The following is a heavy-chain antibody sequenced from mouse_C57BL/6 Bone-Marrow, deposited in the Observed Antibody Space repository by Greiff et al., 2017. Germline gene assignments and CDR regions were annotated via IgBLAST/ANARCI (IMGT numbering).Heavy chain of an antibody. J-gene: IGHJ2*01. Sequence: EVQLVESGGDLVKPGGSLKLSCAASGFTFSSYGMSWVRQTPDKRLEWVATISSGGSYTYYPDSVKGRFTISRDNAKNTLYLQMSSLKSEDTAMYYCATITTVVATGDYWGQGTTLTVSS. CDR3: ATITTVVATGDY. D-gene: IGHD1-1*01. CDR1: GFTFSSYG. CDR2: ISSGGSYT. V-gene: IGHV5-6*01.